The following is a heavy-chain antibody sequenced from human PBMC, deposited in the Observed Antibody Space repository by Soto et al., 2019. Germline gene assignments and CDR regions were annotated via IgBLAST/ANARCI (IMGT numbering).Heavy chain of an antibody. CDR3: ARDDQRLSTISVDY. D-gene: IGHD4-4*01. CDR2: ISAYDGNT. V-gene: IGHV1-18*01. Sequence: QVQLVQSGAEVKKPGTSVKVSCKTSGYAFSNFGISWVRQAPGQGLEWMGWISAYDGNTNYVQKFQGRVTLTTDTSTNTVYMELNSLTSDDTAVYYCARDDQRLSTISVDYWGQGTQVTVSS. CDR1: GYAFSNFG. J-gene: IGHJ4*02.